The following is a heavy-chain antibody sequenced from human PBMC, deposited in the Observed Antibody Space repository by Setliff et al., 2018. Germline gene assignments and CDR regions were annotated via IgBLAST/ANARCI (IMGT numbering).Heavy chain of an antibody. Sequence: LSLTCTVSGGSFTPYYWSWIRQPPGKGLEWIGYVYYSGTAYYNPSLKSRVTVIVDTSKNQFSLRLSSVTAADTAVYYRARGGTFRYFDYWGQGTPVTVSS. CDR3: ARGGTFRYFDY. D-gene: IGHD5-12*01. CDR2: VYYSGTA. CDR1: GGSFTPYY. J-gene: IGHJ4*02. V-gene: IGHV4-59*01.